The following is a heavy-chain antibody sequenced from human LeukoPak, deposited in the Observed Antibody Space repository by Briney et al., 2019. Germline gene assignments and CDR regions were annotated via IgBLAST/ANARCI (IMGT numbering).Heavy chain of an antibody. CDR3: AITIYGVVQPIPYY. CDR1: GFTFSSYS. Sequence: GGSLRLSCAASGFTFSSYSMNWVRQAPGKGLEWVSSISSSSSYIYYADSLKGRFTISRDNGKNSLYLQMNSLRAEDTAVYYCAITIYGVVQPIPYYWGQGTLVTVSS. J-gene: IGHJ4*02. V-gene: IGHV3-21*01. D-gene: IGHD3-3*01. CDR2: ISSSSSYI.